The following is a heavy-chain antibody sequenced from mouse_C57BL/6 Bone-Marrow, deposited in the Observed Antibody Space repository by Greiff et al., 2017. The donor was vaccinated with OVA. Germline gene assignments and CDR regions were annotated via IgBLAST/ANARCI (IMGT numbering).Heavy chain of an antibody. CDR3: ARRTTVVPHYFDY. V-gene: IGHV5-17*01. J-gene: IGHJ2*01. CDR2: ISSGSSTI. Sequence: EVMLVESGGGLVKPGGSLKLSCAASGFTFSDYGMHWVRQAPEKGLEWVAYISSGSSTIYYADTVKGRFTISRDNAKNTLFLQMTSLRSEDTAMYYCARRTTVVPHYFDYWGQGTTLTVSS. CDR1: GFTFSDYG. D-gene: IGHD1-1*01.